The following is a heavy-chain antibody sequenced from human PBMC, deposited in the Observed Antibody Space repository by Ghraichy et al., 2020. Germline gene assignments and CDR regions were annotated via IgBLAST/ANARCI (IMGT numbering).Heavy chain of an antibody. D-gene: IGHD6-6*01. V-gene: IGHV4-34*01. CDR3: ARASLWQLGRYYYYYGMDV. CDR2: INHSGST. Sequence: SQTLSLTCTVYGGSFSGYYWSWIRQPPGKGLEWIGEINHSGSTNYNPSLKSRVTISVDTSKNQFSLKLSSVTAADTAVYYCARASLWQLGRYYYYYGMDVWGQGTTVTVSS. CDR1: GGSFSGYY. J-gene: IGHJ6*02.